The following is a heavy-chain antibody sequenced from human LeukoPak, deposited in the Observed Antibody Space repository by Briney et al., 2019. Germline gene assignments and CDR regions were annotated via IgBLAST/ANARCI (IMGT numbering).Heavy chain of an antibody. CDR1: GYTFTSYA. J-gene: IGHJ4*02. D-gene: IGHD6-19*01. CDR3: ARGARIAVAGTQYYFDY. CDR2: INAGNGNT. V-gene: IGHV1-3*01. Sequence: GASVKVSCTASGYTFTSYAMHWVRQAPGQRLEWMGWINAGNGNTKYSQKFQGRVTITRDTSASTAYMELSSLRSEDTAVYYCARGARIAVAGTQYYFDYWGQGTLVTVSS.